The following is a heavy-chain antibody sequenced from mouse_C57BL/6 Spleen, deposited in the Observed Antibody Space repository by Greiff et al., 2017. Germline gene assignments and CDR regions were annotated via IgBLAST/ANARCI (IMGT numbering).Heavy chain of an antibody. CDR2: IYPGDGDT. Sequence: QVQLQQSGPELVKPGASVKISCKASGYAFSSSWMNWVKQRPGKGLEWIGRIYPGDGDTNYNGKFKGKATLTADKSSSTAYMQLSSLTSEDSAVYFFARHCSNYVDYWGQGTSVTVSS. CDR1: GYAFSSSW. J-gene: IGHJ4*01. CDR3: ARHCSNYVDY. V-gene: IGHV1-82*01. D-gene: IGHD2-5*01.